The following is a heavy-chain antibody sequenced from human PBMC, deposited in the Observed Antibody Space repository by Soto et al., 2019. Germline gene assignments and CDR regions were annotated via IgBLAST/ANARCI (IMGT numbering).Heavy chain of an antibody. Sequence: PGGPVRLSCAASGFTISTYSMNWVRQASGKGLDWVSVISWDAKTSYYAASVRGRFTLSRDNSKTFLYLYMIGLRTEDTAESYCAKPMKGIAGVSYDDLGQGALDTVSP. D-gene: IGHD3-16*01. CDR3: AKPMKGIAGVSYDD. CDR1: GFTISTYS. J-gene: IGHJ4*02. CDR2: ISWDAKTS. V-gene: IGHV3-43*01.